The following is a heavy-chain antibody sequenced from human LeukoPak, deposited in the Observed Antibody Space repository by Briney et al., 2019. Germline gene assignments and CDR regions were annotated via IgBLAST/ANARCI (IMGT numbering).Heavy chain of an antibody. Sequence: PSETLSFTCTVSGGSISSYYWSWIRQPPGKGLEWIGYIYYSGSTSYNPSLKSRVTISVDTSKNQFSLKLSSVTAADTAVYYCARDGYSSVDDAFDIWGQGTMVTISS. D-gene: IGHD6-19*01. CDR1: GGSISSYY. CDR3: ARDGYSSVDDAFDI. CDR2: IYYSGST. J-gene: IGHJ3*02. V-gene: IGHV4-59*01.